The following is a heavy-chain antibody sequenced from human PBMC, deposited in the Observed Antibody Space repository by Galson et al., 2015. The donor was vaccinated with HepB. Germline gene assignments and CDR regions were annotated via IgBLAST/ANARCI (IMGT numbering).Heavy chain of an antibody. CDR1: GYTFTGYY. CDR3: LKRDYGGNPIDY. CDR2: INPNSGGT. Sequence: SVKVSCKASGYTFTGYYMHWVRQAPGQGLEWMGWINPNSGGTNYAQKFQGRVTMTRDTSISTAYMELSRLRSDDTAVYYCLKRDYGGNPIDYWGQGTLVTVSS. V-gene: IGHV1-2*02. J-gene: IGHJ4*02. D-gene: IGHD4-23*01.